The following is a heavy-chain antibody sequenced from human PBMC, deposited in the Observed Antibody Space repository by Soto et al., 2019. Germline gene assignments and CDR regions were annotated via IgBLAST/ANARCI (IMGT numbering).Heavy chain of an antibody. D-gene: IGHD2-8*02. Sequence: PSETLSLTCTVSGGSISSGVYYWSWIRQHPGKGLEWIGYIYYSGSTNYNPSLKSRVTISVETSKNQFSLKLTSVTAADTAVYYCARDKITGLFDYWGQGTLVTVSS. CDR3: ARDKITGLFDY. J-gene: IGHJ4*02. V-gene: IGHV4-31*03. CDR1: GGSISSGVYY. CDR2: IYYSGST.